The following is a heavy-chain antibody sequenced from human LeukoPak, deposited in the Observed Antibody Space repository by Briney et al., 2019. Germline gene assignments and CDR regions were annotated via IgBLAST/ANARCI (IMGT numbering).Heavy chain of an antibody. V-gene: IGHV3-15*01. D-gene: IGHD3-3*01. CDR1: GFTFSSYA. CDR2: IRSKTDGGTT. Sequence: GGSLRLSCAASGFTFSSYAMSWVRQAPRKGLEWVGRIRSKTDGGTTDYAVSVQGRFTISRDDSKNTLYLQMSSLKTEDTAVYYCAKHIYGVVSIQQWGQGTLVTVSS. J-gene: IGHJ1*01. CDR3: AKHIYGVVSIQQ.